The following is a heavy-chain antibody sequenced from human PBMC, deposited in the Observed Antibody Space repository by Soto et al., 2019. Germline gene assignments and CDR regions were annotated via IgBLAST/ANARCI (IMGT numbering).Heavy chain of an antibody. D-gene: IGHD3-3*01. CDR2: ISGSGGST. CDR1: GFTFSSYA. CDR3: AKDREVSFGSFSYDFWSGYSSWFDP. Sequence: GGSLRLSCAASGFTFSSYAMSWVRQAPGKGLEWVSAISGSGGSTYYADSVKGRFTISRDNSKNTLYLQMNSLRAEDTAVYYCAKDREVSFGSFSYDFWSGYSSWFDPWGQGTLVTVSS. J-gene: IGHJ5*02. V-gene: IGHV3-23*01.